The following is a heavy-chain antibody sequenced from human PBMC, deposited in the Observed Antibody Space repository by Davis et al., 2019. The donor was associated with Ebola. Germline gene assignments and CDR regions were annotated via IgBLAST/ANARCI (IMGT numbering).Heavy chain of an antibody. V-gene: IGHV3-30*18. CDR1: GFIFNNYI. CDR3: AKDHNGSHGEYAFDI. CDR2: MSFDGSDA. J-gene: IGHJ3*02. Sequence: GESLKISYTASGFIFNNYIMHWVRQAPGKGLEWVAVMSFDGSDAYYADSVKGRFTISRDNSKNTLYLQMNSLRAEDTAVYYCAKDHNGSHGEYAFDIWGQGTMVTVSS. D-gene: IGHD1-26*01.